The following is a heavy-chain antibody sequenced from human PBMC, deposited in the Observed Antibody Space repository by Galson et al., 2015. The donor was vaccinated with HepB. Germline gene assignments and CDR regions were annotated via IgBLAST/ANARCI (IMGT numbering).Heavy chain of an antibody. CDR3: ARGRFYRQELSPNGMDV. J-gene: IGHJ6*02. D-gene: IGHD6-13*01. CDR1: GFTFSSYT. V-gene: IGHV3-30*04. CDR2: ISYDGSNK. Sequence: SLRLSCAASGFTFSSYTMLWVRQAPGKGLEWVAVISYDGSNKYYADSVKGRFTISRDNSKNTLFLQMNSLRAEDTAVYYCARGRFYRQELSPNGMDVWGQGTTVTVSS.